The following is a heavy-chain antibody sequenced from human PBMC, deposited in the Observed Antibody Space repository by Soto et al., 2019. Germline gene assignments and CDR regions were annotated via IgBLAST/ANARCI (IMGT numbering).Heavy chain of an antibody. Sequence: ASVKGSCKASGYTFTNYYIHFVRQAPGQGLEWMAIINPSGGSTNYAQKFQGRVTLARDTFTSTVYMELSSLRSEDTAIYYCARGLAAGDYWGQGTLVTVSS. CDR2: INPSGGST. CDR3: ARGLAAGDY. D-gene: IGHD6-13*01. CDR1: GYTFTNYY. V-gene: IGHV1-46*01. J-gene: IGHJ4*02.